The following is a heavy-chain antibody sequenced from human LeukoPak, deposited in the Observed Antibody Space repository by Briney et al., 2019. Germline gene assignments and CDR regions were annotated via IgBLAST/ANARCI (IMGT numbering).Heavy chain of an antibody. D-gene: IGHD4-17*01. V-gene: IGHV3-21*01. CDR2: ISSSSSYI. Sequence: GGSLRLSCAASGFTFSSYSMNWVRQAPGKGLEWVSSISSSSSYIYYADSVKGRFTISRDNAKNSLYLQMNSLRAEDTAVYYCARRPPVGHGDYTRGYYMDVWGKGTTVTISS. CDR1: GFTFSSYS. CDR3: ARRPPVGHGDYTRGYYMDV. J-gene: IGHJ6*03.